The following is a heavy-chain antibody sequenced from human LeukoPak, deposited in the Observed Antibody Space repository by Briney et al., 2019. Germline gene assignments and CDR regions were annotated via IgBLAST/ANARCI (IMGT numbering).Heavy chain of an antibody. V-gene: IGHV3-23*01. CDR1: GFTFSSYA. CDR2: FSSSGGAT. J-gene: IGHJ4*02. D-gene: IGHD3-22*01. CDR3: AKRDTSGSFFFEE. Sequence: GGSLRLSCAATGFTFSSYAMNWVRQAPGKGLEWVSTFSSSGGATYYGDSVRGRFTISRDNSKNTLHLHMNTLRAEDTAVYYCAKRDTSGSFFFEEWGQGTLVTVSS.